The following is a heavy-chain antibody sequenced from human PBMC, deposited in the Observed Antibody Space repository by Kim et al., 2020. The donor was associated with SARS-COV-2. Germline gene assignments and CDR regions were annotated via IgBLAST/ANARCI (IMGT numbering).Heavy chain of an antibody. Sequence: GGSLRLSCAASGFTFSSYWMSWVRQAPGKGLEWVANIKQDGSEKYYVDSVKGRFTISRDNAKNSLYLQMNSLRAEDTAVYYCAREGTVLDSPSSYYYYYYYMDVWGKGTTVTVSS. CDR3: AREGTVLDSPSSYYYYYYYMDV. CDR1: GFTFSSYW. D-gene: IGHD4-17*01. J-gene: IGHJ6*03. CDR2: IKQDGSEK. V-gene: IGHV3-7*01.